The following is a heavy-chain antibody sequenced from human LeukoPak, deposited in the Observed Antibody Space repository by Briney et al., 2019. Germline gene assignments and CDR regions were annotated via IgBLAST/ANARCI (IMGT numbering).Heavy chain of an antibody. J-gene: IGHJ5*02. CDR2: IAGSGDIT. CDR1: GFTFSSYA. CDR3: AKGIVAPVINWFDP. D-gene: IGHD2-2*01. Sequence: GGSLRLSCAASGFTFSSYAMGWVRQTPEKGLEWVSGIAGSGDITHYADSVKGRFTISRDNSKNTLYLQMNSLRAEDTAVYYCAKGIVAPVINWFDPWGQGTPVTVSS. V-gene: IGHV3-23*01.